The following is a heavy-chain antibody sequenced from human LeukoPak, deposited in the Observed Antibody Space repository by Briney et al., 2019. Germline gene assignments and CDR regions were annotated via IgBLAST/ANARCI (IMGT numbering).Heavy chain of an antibody. J-gene: IGHJ5*02. Sequence: SVKVSCKASGYTFTSYGISWVRQAPGQGLEWMGGIIPIFGTANYAQKFQGRVTITTDESTSTAYMELSSLRSEDTAVYYCARKREDLGYCSSTSCYYNWFDPWGQGTLVTVSS. CDR2: IIPIFGTA. D-gene: IGHD2-2*01. CDR1: GYTFTSYG. CDR3: ARKREDLGYCSSTSCYYNWFDP. V-gene: IGHV1-69*05.